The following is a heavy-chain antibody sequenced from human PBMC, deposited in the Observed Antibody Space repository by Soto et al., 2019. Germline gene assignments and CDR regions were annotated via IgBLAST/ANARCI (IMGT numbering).Heavy chain of an antibody. J-gene: IGHJ4*03. V-gene: IGHV3-23*01. CDR3: ADDVSVAYCVGEGYLDY. Sequence: EVQLLESGGGLVQPGGSLRLSCAASGFTFSSYAMNWVRQAPGKGLEWVSSLSGSGGTTYYADSVKGRFTNSRDNSKNTLYLQMNSLRAEDTAVYYCADDVSVAYCVGEGYLDYWGQGTMVTVSS. CDR1: GFTFSSYA. D-gene: IGHD2-21*01. CDR2: LSGSGGTT.